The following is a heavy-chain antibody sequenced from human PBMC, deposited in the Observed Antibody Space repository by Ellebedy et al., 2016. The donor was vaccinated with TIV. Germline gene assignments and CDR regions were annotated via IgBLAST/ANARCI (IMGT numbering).Heavy chain of an antibody. Sequence: GESLKISCAASGFAFSNFGMHWVRQAPGRGLEWVSSISSSGVSTDYADSVRGRVTISRDNSKNTLYLQMNSLRADDTALYYCAKLDSSGYYYGRFDYWGQGTLVTVSS. V-gene: IGHV3-23*01. D-gene: IGHD3-22*01. CDR2: ISSSGVST. J-gene: IGHJ4*02. CDR3: AKLDSSGYYYGRFDY. CDR1: GFAFSNFG.